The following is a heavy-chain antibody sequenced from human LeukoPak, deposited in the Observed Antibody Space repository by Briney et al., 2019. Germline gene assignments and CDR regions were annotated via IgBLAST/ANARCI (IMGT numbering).Heavy chain of an antibody. CDR2: ISGSGGST. CDR3: AKDRGFTIFGVVIPGLDP. V-gene: IGHV3-23*01. J-gene: IGHJ5*02. D-gene: IGHD3-3*01. CDR1: GFTFSSYA. Sequence: PGRSLRLSCAASGFTFSSYAMSWVRQAPGKGLEWVSAISGSGGSTYYADSVKGRFTISRDNSKNTLYLQMNSLRAEDTAVYYCAKDRGFTIFGVVIPGLDPWGQGTLVTVSS.